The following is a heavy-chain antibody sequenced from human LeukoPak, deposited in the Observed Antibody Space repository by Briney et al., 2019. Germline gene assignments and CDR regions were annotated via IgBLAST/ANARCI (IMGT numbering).Heavy chain of an antibody. J-gene: IGHJ4*02. D-gene: IGHD3-22*01. CDR1: GGSISSGGYY. CDR2: IYYSGST. Sequence: SETLSLTCTVSGGSISSGGYYWSWIRQHPGKGLEWIGYIYYSGSTYYNPSLKSRVTTSVDTSKNQFSLKLSSVTAADTAVYYCARSVIYSSGSLDYWGQGTLVTVSS. CDR3: ARSVIYSSGSLDY. V-gene: IGHV4-31*03.